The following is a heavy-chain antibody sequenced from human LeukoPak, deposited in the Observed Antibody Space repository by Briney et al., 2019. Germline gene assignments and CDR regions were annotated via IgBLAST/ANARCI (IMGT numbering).Heavy chain of an antibody. V-gene: IGHV3-64D*06. Sequence: GESLRLSCSGSGFPLSAFAMDWVRQAPGQGLEYVAALSVNGGITYYANSVKGRFTISTDNSKYTLTLQMTDLRLEDTAVYYCVRAASEGATRVVWFLDIWGRGTVVTVSS. J-gene: IGHJ2*01. CDR2: LSVNGGIT. CDR3: VRAASEGATRVVWFLDI. D-gene: IGHD2-15*01. CDR1: GFPLSAFA.